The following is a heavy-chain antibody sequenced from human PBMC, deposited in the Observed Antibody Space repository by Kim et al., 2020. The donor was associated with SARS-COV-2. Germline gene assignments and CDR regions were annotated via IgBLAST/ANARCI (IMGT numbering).Heavy chain of an antibody. CDR2: ISWNSDSI. CDR1: GFTFDDYA. CDR3: AKDFRPTAYAMDV. J-gene: IGHJ6*02. Sequence: GGSLRLSCAASGFTFDDYAMPWVRQSPGKGLEWVSGISWNSDSIVYADSVKGRFTISRDNAKNSLYLRMNSLRPEDTALYYCAKDFRPTAYAMDVWGQGT. D-gene: IGHD4-4*01. V-gene: IGHV3-9*01.